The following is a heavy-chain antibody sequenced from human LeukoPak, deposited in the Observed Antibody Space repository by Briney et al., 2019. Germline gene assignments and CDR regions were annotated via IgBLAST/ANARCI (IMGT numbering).Heavy chain of an antibody. V-gene: IGHV3-48*03. CDR2: TSSGGSIR. Sequence: GGSLRLSCAASGFNFRSSGMHWVRQAPGKGLEWVAYTSSGGSIRKYADSVKGRITISRDNAKNSLYLQMNSLRAEDTAVYYCARDGDTGMVTGRFDYWGQGTLVTVSS. D-gene: IGHD5-18*01. CDR1: GFNFRSSG. J-gene: IGHJ4*02. CDR3: ARDGDTGMVTGRFDY.